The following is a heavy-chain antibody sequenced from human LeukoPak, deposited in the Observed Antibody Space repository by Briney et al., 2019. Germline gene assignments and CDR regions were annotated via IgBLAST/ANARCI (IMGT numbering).Heavy chain of an antibody. CDR3: ARERTSGTNWFDP. CDR2: ISSSSSYI. Sequence: GGSLRLSCAASGFTFSSYSMNWVRQAPGKGLEWVSSISSSSSYIYYADSAKGRFTISRDNAKNSLYLQMNSLRAEDTAVYYCARERTSGTNWFDPWGQGTLVTVSS. J-gene: IGHJ5*02. V-gene: IGHV3-21*01. CDR1: GFTFSSYS. D-gene: IGHD1-7*01.